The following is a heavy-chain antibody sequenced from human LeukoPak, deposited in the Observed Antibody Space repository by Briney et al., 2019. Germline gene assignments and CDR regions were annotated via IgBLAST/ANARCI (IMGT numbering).Heavy chain of an antibody. D-gene: IGHD3-22*01. Sequence: SETLSLTCAVHGGSLSGYYWSWIRQPPGKGLEWIGEITPSGGGSTNYNPALKSRLTISVDTSKNQCSLKLSFLTAADTAVYYCARLVSRFDSTGSRFYFDPWGQGTLVTVSS. CDR2: ITPSGGGST. CDR3: ARLVSRFDSTGSRFYFDP. CDR1: GGSLSGYY. J-gene: IGHJ5*02. V-gene: IGHV4-34*01.